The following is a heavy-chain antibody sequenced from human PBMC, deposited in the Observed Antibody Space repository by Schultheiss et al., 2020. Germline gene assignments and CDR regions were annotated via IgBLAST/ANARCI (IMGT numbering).Heavy chain of an antibody. CDR2: IYPGDSDA. D-gene: IGHD2-2*01. J-gene: IGHJ6*03. CDR3: ARHWVVPAATTYYYYYYMDV. Sequence: GESLKISCKGSGYRFTTYWIGWVRQMPGKGLEWMGIIYPGDSDARYSPSFQGQVTISADKSISAAYLQWGSLKASDSAMYYCARHWVVPAATTYYYYYYMDVWGKGTTVTVSS. V-gene: IGHV5-51*01. CDR1: GYRFTTYW.